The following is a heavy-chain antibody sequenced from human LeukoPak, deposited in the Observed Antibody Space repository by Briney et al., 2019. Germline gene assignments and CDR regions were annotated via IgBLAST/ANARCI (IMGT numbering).Heavy chain of an antibody. CDR2: INSNGGST. Sequence: GGSLRLSCVASGFTFSSYAMHWVRQTPGKGLEYVSGINSNGGSTHYANSVKGRFTISRDNAKNSLYLQMNILRAEDTAMYYCARCGDGLPCDFDNWGQGTLVTVSS. J-gene: IGHJ4*02. D-gene: IGHD3-10*01. V-gene: IGHV3-64*01. CDR3: ARCGDGLPCDFDN. CDR1: GFTFSSYA.